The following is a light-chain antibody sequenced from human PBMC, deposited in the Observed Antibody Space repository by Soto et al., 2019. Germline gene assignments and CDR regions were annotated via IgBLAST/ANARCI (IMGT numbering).Light chain of an antibody. V-gene: IGKV3-15*01. J-gene: IGKJ1*01. Sequence: IVRPQSAATLSVSPGSRSPISGRASQSVSSNLAWYQQNTGQSPSLLIYGASTRATGTPARFSGSGSGTEFTLNISRLQSEDFAVYYCQKYNNWPRTFGQGTSWIS. CDR1: QSVSSN. CDR3: QKYNNWPRT. CDR2: GAS.